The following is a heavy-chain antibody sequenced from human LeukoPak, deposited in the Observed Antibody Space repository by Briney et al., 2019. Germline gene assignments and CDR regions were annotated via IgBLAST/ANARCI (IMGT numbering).Heavy chain of an antibody. J-gene: IGHJ5*02. CDR2: ILGSGGNT. D-gene: IGHD4-17*01. CDR1: GFTFSSYA. V-gene: IGHV3-23*01. CDR3: ARAKYDYGDPVGWFDP. Sequence: GGSLRLSCAASGFTFSSYAMAWVRQAPGKGLEWVSHILGSGGNTYYADSVRGRFTISRDNSKNTLYLKMNSLRAEDTAVYFCARAKYDYGDPVGWFDPWGRGTLVTVSS.